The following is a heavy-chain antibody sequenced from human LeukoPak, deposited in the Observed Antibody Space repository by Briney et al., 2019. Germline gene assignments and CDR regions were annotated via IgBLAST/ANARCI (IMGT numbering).Heavy chain of an antibody. D-gene: IGHD4-17*01. CDR2: IDGGAVKT. V-gene: IGHV3-23*01. Sequence: PGESLRLSCIASGFRFDTFTIGWVRQAPGKGLEWVSGIDGGAVKTYFADSVKGRFTISRDNSKNTVHLQMNSLRAEDTGVYYCVKESPHWTVTPGDWGQGTLVIVSS. CDR3: VKESPHWTVTPGD. J-gene: IGHJ4*02. CDR1: GFRFDTFT.